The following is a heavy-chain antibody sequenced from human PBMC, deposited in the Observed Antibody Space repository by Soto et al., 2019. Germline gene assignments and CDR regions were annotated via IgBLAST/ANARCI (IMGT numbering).Heavy chain of an antibody. D-gene: IGHD2-2*01. CDR2: INPSGGST. Sequence: GASVKVSCKASGYTFTSYYMHWVRQAPGQGLEWMGIINPSGGSTSYAQKFQGRVTMTRDTSTSTVYMELSSLRSEDTAVYYCARDQEGCSSTSCYEDYYYGMDVWGQGTTVTVSS. J-gene: IGHJ6*02. V-gene: IGHV1-46*01. CDR3: ARDQEGCSSTSCYEDYYYGMDV. CDR1: GYTFTSYY.